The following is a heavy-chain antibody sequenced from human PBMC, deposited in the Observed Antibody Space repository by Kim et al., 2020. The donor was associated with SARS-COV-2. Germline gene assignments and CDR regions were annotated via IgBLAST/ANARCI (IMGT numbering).Heavy chain of an antibody. D-gene: IGHD3-22*01. J-gene: IGHJ6*02. Sequence: GGSLRLSCAASGFTFNTYDMHWVRQATGKGLEWVSTLGTSGDTYYPDSVKGRFTISRENAKNSLYLQMNSLRAGDTAVYYCARDSHYYDSSGYFVYYGMDVWGQGTTVTVSS. V-gene: IGHV3-13*04. CDR3: ARDSHYYDSSGYFVYYGMDV. CDR1: GFTFNTYD. CDR2: LGTSGDT.